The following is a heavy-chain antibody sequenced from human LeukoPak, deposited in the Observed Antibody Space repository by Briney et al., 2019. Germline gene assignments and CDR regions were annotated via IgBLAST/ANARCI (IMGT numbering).Heavy chain of an antibody. CDR1: GFTFSAYS. J-gene: IGHJ2*01. Sequence: GSLRLSCAASGFTFSAYSMNWVRQAPGKGLEWVSYISRSSRNIFYADSVKGRFTISRDNAKNSLYLQMNSLRAEDTAVYYCARSRNSLAFDLWGRGTLVTVSS. D-gene: IGHD1-14*01. V-gene: IGHV3-48*04. CDR2: ISRSSRNI. CDR3: ARSRNSLAFDL.